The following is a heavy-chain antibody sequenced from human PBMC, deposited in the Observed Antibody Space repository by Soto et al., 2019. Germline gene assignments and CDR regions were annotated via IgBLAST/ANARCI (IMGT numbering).Heavy chain of an antibody. V-gene: IGHV4-4*02. D-gene: IGHD4-4*01. Sequence: SETLSPTYAVSSRSISISNWWSWSRQPPGKGLEWIGEIYHSGSTNYNPSLKSRVTISVDKSKNQFSLKLSSVTAADTAVYYCASKLHQDYSPYYYYYYGMDVCGQGTTVT. CDR1: SRSISISNW. CDR3: ASKLHQDYSPYYYYYYGMDV. CDR2: IYHSGST. J-gene: IGHJ6*02.